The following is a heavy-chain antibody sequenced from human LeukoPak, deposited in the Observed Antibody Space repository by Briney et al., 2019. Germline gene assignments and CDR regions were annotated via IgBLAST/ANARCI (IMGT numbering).Heavy chain of an antibody. Sequence: GGSLRLSCATSGFTFSSYAMSWVRQAPGKGLEWVSTISGGGGSTWYADSVKGRFTISRDNSKNTLYLQLSSLRADDTAVYYCATYVRGDSDYWGQGTLVTVSS. CDR2: ISGGGGST. V-gene: IGHV3-23*01. D-gene: IGHD3-10*02. CDR1: GFTFSSYA. J-gene: IGHJ4*02. CDR3: ATYVRGDSDY.